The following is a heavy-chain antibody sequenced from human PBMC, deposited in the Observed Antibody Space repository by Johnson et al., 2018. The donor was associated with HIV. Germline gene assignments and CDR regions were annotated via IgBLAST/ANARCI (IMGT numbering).Heavy chain of an antibody. CDR1: GFTVSSNY. Sequence: QVQLVESGGGLVQPGGSLRLSCAASGFTVSSNYMSWVRQASGKGLEWVSYISRGGSSASVIYSEDSAKGRATISREKAKNSVYLQMSSLRSDDTAVYYCASDYGDYDHAFDIWGRGTVVTVTS. D-gene: IGHD4-17*01. CDR2: ISRGGSSASVI. CDR3: ASDYGDYDHAFDI. J-gene: IGHJ3*02. V-gene: IGHV3-11*04.